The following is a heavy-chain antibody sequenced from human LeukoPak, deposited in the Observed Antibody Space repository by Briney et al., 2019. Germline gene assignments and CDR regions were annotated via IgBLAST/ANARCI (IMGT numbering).Heavy chain of an antibody. Sequence: GSLRLSCAASGFTFSSYEMNWVRQAPGKGLEWVSYISSSGSTIYYADSVKGRFTISRDNAKSSLYLQMNSLRAEDTALYYCARHRTASDYWGQGTLVTVSS. J-gene: IGHJ4*02. CDR2: ISSSGSTI. CDR1: GFTFSSYE. D-gene: IGHD3-16*02. CDR3: ARHRTASDY. V-gene: IGHV3-48*03.